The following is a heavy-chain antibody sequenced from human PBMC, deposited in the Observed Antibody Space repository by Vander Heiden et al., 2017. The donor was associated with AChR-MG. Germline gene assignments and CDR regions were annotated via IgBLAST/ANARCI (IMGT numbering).Heavy chain of an antibody. Sequence: QVQLQESGAGLVKPSGTLSLTCAVSGVSISAGPWWSWVRQPPGKGLEWIGQISPSGRTSYSPSLKSRVTISMDASKNQFSLRMDSLAAADTAVFYCVRHSVAGYYFDLWGRGSLVTVSS. J-gene: IGHJ2*01. D-gene: IGHD6-19*01. CDR3: VRHSVAGYYFDL. CDR1: GVSISAGPW. CDR2: ISPSGRT. V-gene: IGHV4-4*02.